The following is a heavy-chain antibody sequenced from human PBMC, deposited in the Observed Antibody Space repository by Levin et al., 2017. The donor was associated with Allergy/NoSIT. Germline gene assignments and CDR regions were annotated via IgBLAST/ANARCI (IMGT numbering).Heavy chain of an antibody. CDR3: ASRRVRLWVRQGPSVTAESGLDP. CDR2: INHSGST. J-gene: IGHJ5*02. Sequence: SETLSLTCAVYGGSFSGYYWSWIRQPPGKGLEWIGEINHSGSTNYNPSLKSRVTISVDTSKNQFSLKLSSVTAADTAGYYCASRRVRLWVRQGPSVTAESGLDPWGQGTLVTVAS. CDR1: GGSFSGYY. V-gene: IGHV4-34*01. D-gene: IGHD3-10*01.